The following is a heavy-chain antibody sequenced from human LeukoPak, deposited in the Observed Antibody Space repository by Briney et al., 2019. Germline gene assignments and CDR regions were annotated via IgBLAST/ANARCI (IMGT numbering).Heavy chain of an antibody. CDR3: ARETSGSYYDCFDY. Sequence: SVKVSCKASGGTFSSYAISWVRQAPGQGLEWMGGIIPIFGTANYAQKFQGRVTITADEFTSTAYMELSSLRSEDTAVYYCARETSGSYYDCFDYWGQGTLVTVSS. CDR2: IIPIFGTA. V-gene: IGHV1-69*13. D-gene: IGHD1-26*01. CDR1: GGTFSSYA. J-gene: IGHJ4*02.